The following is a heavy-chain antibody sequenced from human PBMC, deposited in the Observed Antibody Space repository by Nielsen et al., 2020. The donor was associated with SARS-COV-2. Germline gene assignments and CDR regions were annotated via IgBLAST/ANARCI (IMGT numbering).Heavy chain of an antibody. CDR1: VCTFSSYA. J-gene: IGHJ4*02. D-gene: IGHD2-21*01. CDR3: ARSKVLGVIVHFDY. Sequence: SVKVSCNSSVCTFSSYAISWVRQAPGQGLEWMGGIIPMFRSGNYAQNFQGRVTITADESTSTAYMELSSLRSEDTAMYYCARSKVLGVIVHFDYWGQGTLVTVSS. CDR2: IIPMFRSG. V-gene: IGHV1-69*13.